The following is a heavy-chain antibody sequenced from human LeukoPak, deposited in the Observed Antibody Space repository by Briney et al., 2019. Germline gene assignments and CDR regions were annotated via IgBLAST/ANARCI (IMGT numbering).Heavy chain of an antibody. CDR2: ISYDGSNK. D-gene: IGHD2-2*01. Sequence: PGRSLRLSCAASGFTFSSYGMHWVRQAPGKGLEWVAVISYDGSNKYYADSVKGRFTISRDNSKNTLYLQMDSLRAEDTAVYYCAREPCSSTNCRIFDSWGQGTLVTVSS. CDR3: AREPCSSTNCRIFDS. J-gene: IGHJ4*02. CDR1: GFTFSSYG. V-gene: IGHV3-30*03.